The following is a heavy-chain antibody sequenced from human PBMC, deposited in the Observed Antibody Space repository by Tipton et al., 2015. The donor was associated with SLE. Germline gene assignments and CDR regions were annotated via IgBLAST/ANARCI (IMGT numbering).Heavy chain of an antibody. D-gene: IGHD2-2*01. Sequence: TLSLTCTVSGGSISSYYWSWIRQPPGKGLEWIGYIYYSGSTNYNPSLKSRVTISVDTSKNQFSLKLSSVTAADTAVYYCAREVDWFDPWGQGTLVTVSS. V-gene: IGHV4-59*01. CDR2: IYYSGST. CDR3: AREVDWFDP. CDR1: GGSISSYY. J-gene: IGHJ5*02.